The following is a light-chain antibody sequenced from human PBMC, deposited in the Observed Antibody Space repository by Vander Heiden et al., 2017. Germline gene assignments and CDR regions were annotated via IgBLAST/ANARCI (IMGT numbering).Light chain of an antibody. J-gene: IGLJ3*02. CDR1: SGHRRYA. CDR3: QTWGTGDWV. V-gene: IGLV4-69*01. CDR2: VNGDGSH. Sequence: QLVLTQSPSASASLGASVKLTFPLSSGHRRYAIAWHQQQPERGPRYLMKVNGDGSHSTADGIPDRSSGSSSAAARYLTISSHQSEDEAYYYCQTWGTGDWVFGGGTKLTVL.